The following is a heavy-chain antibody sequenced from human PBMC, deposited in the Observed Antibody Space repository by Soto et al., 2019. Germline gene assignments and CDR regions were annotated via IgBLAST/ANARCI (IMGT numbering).Heavy chain of an antibody. D-gene: IGHD4-17*01. V-gene: IGHV4-59*01. Sequence: PSETLSLTCTVSGGSISIYYWSWIRQPPGKGLEWIGYIYYSGSTNYNPSLKSRVTISVDTSKNQFSLKLSSVTAADTAVYYCARGPRDYRYYFDYWGQGTLVTVSS. CDR3: ARGPRDYRYYFDY. CDR2: IYYSGST. J-gene: IGHJ4*02. CDR1: GGSISIYY.